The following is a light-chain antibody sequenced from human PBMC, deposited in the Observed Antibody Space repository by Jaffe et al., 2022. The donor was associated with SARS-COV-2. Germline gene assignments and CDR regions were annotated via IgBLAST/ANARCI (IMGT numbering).Light chain of an antibody. CDR3: QHYAKFPYT. Sequence: DIQMTQSPSSLSASVGDRVTITCQASHDISNYLNWYQQKPGKAPKLLIYDASNLETGVPSRFSGSGSGTDFALTISSLQPEDVATYYCQHYAKFPYTFGQGTELEMK. CDR1: HDISNY. J-gene: IGKJ2*01. V-gene: IGKV1-33*01. CDR2: DAS.